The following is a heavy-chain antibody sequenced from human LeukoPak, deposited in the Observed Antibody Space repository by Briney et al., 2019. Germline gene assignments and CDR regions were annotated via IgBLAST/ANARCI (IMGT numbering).Heavy chain of an antibody. Sequence: PSETLSLTCAVYGGSFSAYYWSWIRQPPGKGLEWSGEINHSGSTNYNPSLKSRVTISVDTSKDQFSLKLSSVTAADTAVYYCARGVSGSYGDNFDYWGQGTLVTVSS. CDR2: INHSGST. CDR3: ARGVSGSYGDNFDY. V-gene: IGHV4-34*01. CDR1: GGSFSAYY. J-gene: IGHJ4*02. D-gene: IGHD1-26*01.